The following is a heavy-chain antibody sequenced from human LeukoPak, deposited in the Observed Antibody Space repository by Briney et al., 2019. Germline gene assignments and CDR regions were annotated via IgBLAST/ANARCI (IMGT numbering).Heavy chain of an antibody. CDR3: ARGQTILYDILTGSDY. J-gene: IGHJ4*02. Sequence: GASVKVSCKVSGYTLTELSMHWVRQAPGKGLEWMGGFDPEDGETIYAQKFQGRGTMTEDTSTDTAYMELSRLRSEDTAVYYCARGQTILYDILTGSDYWGQGTLVTVSS. CDR2: FDPEDGET. D-gene: IGHD3-9*01. V-gene: IGHV1-24*01. CDR1: GYTLTELS.